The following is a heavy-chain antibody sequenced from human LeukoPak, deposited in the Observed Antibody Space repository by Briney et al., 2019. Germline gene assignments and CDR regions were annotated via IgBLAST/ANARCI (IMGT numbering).Heavy chain of an antibody. CDR2: MNPNSGNT. Sequence: ASVELSCKASGYTFTSYDINWVRQATGQGLEWMGWMNPNSGNTGYAQKFQGRVTITRNTSISTAYMELSSLRSEDTAVYYCARGGLEHPDYWGRGTLVTISS. D-gene: IGHD1/OR15-1a*01. J-gene: IGHJ4*02. CDR1: GYTFTSYD. V-gene: IGHV1-8*03. CDR3: ARGGLEHPDY.